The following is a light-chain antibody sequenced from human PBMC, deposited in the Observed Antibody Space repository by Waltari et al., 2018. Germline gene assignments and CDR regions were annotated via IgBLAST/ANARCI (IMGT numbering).Light chain of an antibody. CDR1: QRLLYSNGYNY. V-gene: IGKV2-28*01. J-gene: IGKJ4*01. CDR3: MQALQTPLT. Sequence: EIVLTQSPLSLPVTPGEPASISCRSSQRLLYSNGYNYLDWYLQKPGQSPHLLIYLGSNRASGVPDRFSGSGSGTDFTLKITRVEAEDVGVYYCMQALQTPLTFGGGTKVEIK. CDR2: LGS.